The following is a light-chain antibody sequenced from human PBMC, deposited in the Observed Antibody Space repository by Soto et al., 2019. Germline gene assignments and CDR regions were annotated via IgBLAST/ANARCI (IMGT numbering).Light chain of an antibody. V-gene: IGKV1-33*01. CDR3: QQYDNLRK. CDR2: DAS. J-gene: IGKJ3*01. CDR1: QDISNS. Sequence: DIQMTQSPSSLSASVGDRVTITCQASQDISNSLNWYQQKPGKAPKLLIYDASNLETGVPSRFSGGGSGTHFTFTISSLQPEDIATYYYQQYDNLRKFGPGTKVNIK.